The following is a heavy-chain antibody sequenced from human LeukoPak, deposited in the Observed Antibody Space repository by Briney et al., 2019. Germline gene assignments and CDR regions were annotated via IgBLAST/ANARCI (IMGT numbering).Heavy chain of an antibody. J-gene: IGHJ4*02. CDR1: GFTVSNYW. CDR3: ARLPLTERRYFDY. V-gene: IGHV3-7*05. Sequence: GGSLRLSCAASGFTVSNYWRSWVRQAPGKGLEWVANIKEDGSEKYHVESVKGRFTISRDNAKDSLYLQMDSLRAEDTAVYYCARLPLTERRYFDYWGQGTLVTVSS. CDR2: IKEDGSEK. D-gene: IGHD5-24*01.